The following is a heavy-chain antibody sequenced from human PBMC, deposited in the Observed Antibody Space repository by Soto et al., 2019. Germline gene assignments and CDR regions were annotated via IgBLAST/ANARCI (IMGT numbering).Heavy chain of an antibody. V-gene: IGHV3-30*18. CDR1: GFTFSSYG. D-gene: IGHD3-3*01. J-gene: IGHJ4*02. Sequence: QVQLVESGGGVVQPGRSLRLSCEASGFTFSSYGMHWVRQAPGKGLEWVAVISYDGGNKYYADSVKGRFTISRDNSKNTVYLQMNSLRAEDTAVYYCAKSDTGYDFWNGVYFDYWGQGTLVTVSS. CDR3: AKSDTGYDFWNGVYFDY. CDR2: ISYDGGNK.